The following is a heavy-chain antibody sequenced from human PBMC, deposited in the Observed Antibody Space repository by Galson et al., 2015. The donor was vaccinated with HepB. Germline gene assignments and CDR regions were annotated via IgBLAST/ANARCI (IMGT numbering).Heavy chain of an antibody. V-gene: IGHV3-23*01. D-gene: IGHD1-26*01. CDR2: ISGGGGAST. CDR1: GFTFSSYA. Sequence: SLRLSCAASGFTFSSYAMTWVRQAPGKGLEWVSAISGGGGASTYYADSVKGRFTISRDNSRNTLYLQMNSPRAEDTAVYYCAKRERNVSPYYYYMDVWGIGTTVTVS. J-gene: IGHJ6*03. CDR3: AKRERNVSPYYYYMDV.